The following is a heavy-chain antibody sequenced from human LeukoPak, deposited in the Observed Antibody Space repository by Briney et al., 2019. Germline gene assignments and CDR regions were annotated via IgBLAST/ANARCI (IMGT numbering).Heavy chain of an antibody. V-gene: IGHV3-11*01. CDR3: ARDKGAQLPLGMDV. J-gene: IGHJ6*02. CDR1: GFTFSDYY. CDR2: ISSSGSTI. Sequence: AGGSLRLSRAASGFTFSDYYMSWIRQAPGKGLEWVSYISSSGSTIYYADSVKGRFTISRDNAKNSLYLQMNSLRAEDTAVYYCARDKGAQLPLGMDVWGQGTTVTASS.